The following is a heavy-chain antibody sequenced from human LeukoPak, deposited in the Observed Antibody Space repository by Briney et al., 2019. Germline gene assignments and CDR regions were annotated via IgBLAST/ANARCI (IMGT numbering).Heavy chain of an antibody. CDR3: ARAYSSSSWFDP. D-gene: IGHD6-6*01. J-gene: IGHJ5*02. CDR1: GGSFSGYY. V-gene: IGHV4-34*01. Sequence: SSETLSLTCAVYGGSFSGYYWSWIRQPPGKGLEWIGEINHSGSTNYNPSLKSRVTISVDTSKNQFSLKLSSVTAADTAVYYCARAYSSSSWFDPWGQGTLVTVSS. CDR2: INHSGST.